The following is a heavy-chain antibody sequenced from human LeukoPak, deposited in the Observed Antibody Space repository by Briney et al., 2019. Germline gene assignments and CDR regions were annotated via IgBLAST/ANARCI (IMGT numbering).Heavy chain of an antibody. J-gene: IGHJ4*02. CDR3: AKNYYDYTGPYSWVFDY. CDR2: ILASGGTT. CDR1: GFTFTNFA. Sequence: AGGSLRLSCPASGFTFTNFAMSWVRQAPGKGLEWVSGILASGGTTYYADSVKGRFTSSRDNSKNTLYLQMSSLRAEDTAIYYCAKNYYDYTGPYSWVFDYWGQGTLVTVSS. D-gene: IGHD3-22*01. V-gene: IGHV3-23*01.